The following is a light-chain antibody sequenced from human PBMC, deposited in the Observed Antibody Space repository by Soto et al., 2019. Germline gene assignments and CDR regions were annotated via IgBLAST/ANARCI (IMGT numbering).Light chain of an antibody. Sequence: EIVLTQSPGTLSLSPGERATLSCRSSQSVASRNLAWYQQKSGQAPRLLIYGASSRAIHTPDRFSGSGSGTDFTLTISGLEPEDFAVYYCQHYDSLPITFGQGTRLEIK. J-gene: IGKJ5*01. CDR1: QSVASRN. CDR3: QHYDSLPIT. V-gene: IGKV3-20*01. CDR2: GAS.